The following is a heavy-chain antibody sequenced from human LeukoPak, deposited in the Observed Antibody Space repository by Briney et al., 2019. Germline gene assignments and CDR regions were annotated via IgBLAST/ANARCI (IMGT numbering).Heavy chain of an antibody. V-gene: IGHV1-46*01. Sequence: ASVTVSCKASGYTFTSYYMHWVRQAPGQALEWMGLINPSGGTTRYAQKFQGRVTMTRDLSTSTDYMELSSLRSDDTAVYFCARDNSVGDYAWWFDPWGQGTLVTVSS. CDR2: INPSGGTT. D-gene: IGHD1-26*01. CDR1: GYTFTSYY. J-gene: IGHJ5*02. CDR3: ARDNSVGDYAWWFDP.